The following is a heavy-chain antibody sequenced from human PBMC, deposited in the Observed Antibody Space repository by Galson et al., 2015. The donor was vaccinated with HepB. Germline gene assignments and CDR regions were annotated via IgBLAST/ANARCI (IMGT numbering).Heavy chain of an antibody. Sequence: PALVKPTQTLTLTCTFSGFSLSTSGMCVSWIRQPPGKALEWLARIDWDDDKYYNTSLKTRLTISKDTSKNQVVLTMTNMDPVDTATYYCARIHRGMDAFDVWGQGTMVSVSS. CDR1: GFSLSTSGMC. CDR2: IDWDDDK. CDR3: ARIHRGMDAFDV. D-gene: IGHD2-15*01. V-gene: IGHV2-70*11. J-gene: IGHJ3*01.